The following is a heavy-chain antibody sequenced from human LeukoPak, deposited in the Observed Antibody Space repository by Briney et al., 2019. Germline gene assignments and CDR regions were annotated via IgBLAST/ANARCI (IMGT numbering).Heavy chain of an antibody. CDR2: ISDSGGIT. CDR3: ARHRSSWLIDY. Sequence: GGSLRLSCAASGFTFNSYAMSWVRQAPWERLQWVSGISDSGGITYYADSVRGRFTISRDNSKNTLYLQMNSLRAEDTAVYYCARHRSSWLIDYWGQGTLVTVSS. CDR1: GFTFNSYA. D-gene: IGHD6-6*01. J-gene: IGHJ4*02. V-gene: IGHV3-23*01.